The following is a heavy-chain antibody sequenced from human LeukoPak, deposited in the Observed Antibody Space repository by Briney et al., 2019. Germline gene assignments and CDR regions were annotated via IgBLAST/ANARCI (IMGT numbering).Heavy chain of an antibody. V-gene: IGHV3-53*01. CDR3: VGQTHKDY. J-gene: IGHJ4*02. CDR2: LYSGGGA. CDR1: GFTVSSNY. Sequence: PGGSLRLSCAASGFTVSSNYMSWVRQAPGKGLEWVSVLYSGGGAYYTDSVRGRFTISRDRSKNTLYLQMNSLRADDTAVYYCVGQTHKDYWGQGTLVTVSS.